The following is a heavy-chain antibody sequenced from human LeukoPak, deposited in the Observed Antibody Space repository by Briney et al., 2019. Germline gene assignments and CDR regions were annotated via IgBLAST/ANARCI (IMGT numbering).Heavy chain of an antibody. D-gene: IGHD5-24*01. Sequence: GGSLRLSCVASGFTLSRYGVHWVRQAPGKGLEWVAFIRYDGGNKYYADSVKGRFTISRDNSKNTLYLQMNSLRPEDTAMYYCAKDGPRRDGYNDHWGQGTLVTVSS. V-gene: IGHV3-30*02. J-gene: IGHJ4*02. CDR1: GFTLSRYG. CDR2: IRYDGGNK. CDR3: AKDGPRRDGYNDH.